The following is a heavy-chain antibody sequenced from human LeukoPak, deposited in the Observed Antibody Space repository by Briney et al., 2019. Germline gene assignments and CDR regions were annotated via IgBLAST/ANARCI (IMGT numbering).Heavy chain of an antibody. CDR2: VYWNDDK. CDR1: WFSLSTRGVG. V-gene: IGHV2-5*01. Sequence: SGPTLVNPPQTLTLTCTFSWFSLSTRGVGVGWIRQPPGKALEWLALVYWNDDKRYSPSLKNRITITKDTSKNQVVLTMTNMDPVDTATYYCAHWESGYFHLWGRGTLVTVSS. D-gene: IGHD1-26*01. J-gene: IGHJ2*01. CDR3: AHWESGYFHL.